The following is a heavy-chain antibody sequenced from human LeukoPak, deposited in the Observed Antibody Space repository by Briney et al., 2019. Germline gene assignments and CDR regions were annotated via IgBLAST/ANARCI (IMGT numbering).Heavy chain of an antibody. CDR3: AKAQDSSGWVYYYYMDV. CDR2: ISSSGSTI. D-gene: IGHD6-19*01. CDR1: GFTFSSYE. J-gene: IGHJ6*03. Sequence: GGSLRLSCAASGFTFSSYEMNWVRQAPGKGLEWVSYISSSGSTIYYADSVKGRFTISRDNAKNSLYLQMNSLRAEDTAVYYCAKAQDSSGWVYYYYMDVWGKGTTVTVSS. V-gene: IGHV3-48*03.